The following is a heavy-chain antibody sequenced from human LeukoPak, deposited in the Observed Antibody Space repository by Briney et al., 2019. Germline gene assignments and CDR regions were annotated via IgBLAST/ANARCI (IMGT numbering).Heavy chain of an antibody. CDR2: IKQNGSEI. V-gene: IGHV3-7*01. D-gene: IGHD3-16*01. CDR3: TRGGRLHPQSPY. J-gene: IGHJ4*02. CDR1: GFSFSTYR. Sequence: PGGSLRLSCAASGFSFSTYRMSWVPQAPGKGRECVANIKQNGSEIYYVDSVKGRFIISRDNAKNSLYLQMSSLRAEDTAVYYCTRGGRLHPQSPYWGQGTLVTVS.